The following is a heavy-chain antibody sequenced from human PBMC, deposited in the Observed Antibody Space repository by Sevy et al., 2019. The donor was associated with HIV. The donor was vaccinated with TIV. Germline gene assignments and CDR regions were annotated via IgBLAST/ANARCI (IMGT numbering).Heavy chain of an antibody. J-gene: IGHJ4*02. Sequence: ASVKVSCKASGYTFTSYDINWVRQATGQGLEWMGWMNPNSGNTGYAQKFQGRVTMTRNTSISTAYMELSSLRSEDTAVYYCARGLSHGSGSYSGGHYFDYWGQGTLVTVSS. CDR2: MNPNSGNT. V-gene: IGHV1-8*01. CDR1: GYTFTSYD. CDR3: ARGLSHGSGSYSGGHYFDY. D-gene: IGHD3-10*01.